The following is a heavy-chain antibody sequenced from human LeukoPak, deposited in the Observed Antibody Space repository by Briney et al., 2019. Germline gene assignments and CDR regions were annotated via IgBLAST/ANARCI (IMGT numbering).Heavy chain of an antibody. V-gene: IGHV3-33*01. D-gene: IGHD3-22*01. CDR2: IWYDGSNK. CDR1: GFTFSSYG. CDR3: ARDRNYYDSSGYYYY. Sequence: LPGRSLRLSCAASGFTFSSYGMHWVRQAPGKGLEWVAVIWYDGSNKYYADSVKGRFTISRDNSKNTLYLQMSSLRAEDTAVYYCARDRNYYDSSGYYYYWGQGTLVTVSS. J-gene: IGHJ4*02.